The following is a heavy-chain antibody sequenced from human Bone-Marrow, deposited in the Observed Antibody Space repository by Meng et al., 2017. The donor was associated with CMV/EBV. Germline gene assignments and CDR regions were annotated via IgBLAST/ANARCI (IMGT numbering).Heavy chain of an antibody. CDR3: AKHPYSNYPEGGYGMDV. J-gene: IGHJ6*02. V-gene: IGHV3-9*01. CDR1: GFTFDDYV. Sequence: SLKISCAASGFTFDDYVMHWVRPAPGKGLERVSGISWDSGRIGDADSVEGRFTISRDNAKNSLYLQMNSLRAEDTALYYCAKHPYSNYPEGGYGMDVWGQGTTVTVSS. CDR2: ISWDSGRI. D-gene: IGHD4-11*01.